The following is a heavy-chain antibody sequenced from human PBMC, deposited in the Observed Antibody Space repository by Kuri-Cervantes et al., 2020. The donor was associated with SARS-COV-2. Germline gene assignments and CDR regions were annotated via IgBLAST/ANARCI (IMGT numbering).Heavy chain of an antibody. CDR2: IYYSGST. Sequence: SETLSLTCTVSGGSISSSISSSSYYWGWIRQPPGKGLEWIGYIYYSGSTNYNPSLKSRVTISVDTSKNQFSLKLSSVTAADTAVYYCAREVEGSDAFDIWSQGTMVTVSS. CDR1: GGSISSSISSSSYY. J-gene: IGHJ3*02. V-gene: IGHV4-61*01. CDR3: AREVEGSDAFDI.